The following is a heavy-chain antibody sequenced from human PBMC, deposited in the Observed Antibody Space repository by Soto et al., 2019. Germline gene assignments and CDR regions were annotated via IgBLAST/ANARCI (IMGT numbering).Heavy chain of an antibody. CDR1: GDSVSSNSAA. D-gene: IGHD6-6*01. V-gene: IGHV6-1*01. Sequence: PSQTLSLTCAISGDSVSSNSAAWNWIRQSPSRGLEWLGRTYYRSKWYNDYAVSVKSRITINPDTSKNKFSLQLNSVTPENTAVFFCARTLSSSAENWFDPWGQETLVTVSS. CDR3: ARTLSSSAENWFDP. J-gene: IGHJ5*02. CDR2: TYYRSKWYN.